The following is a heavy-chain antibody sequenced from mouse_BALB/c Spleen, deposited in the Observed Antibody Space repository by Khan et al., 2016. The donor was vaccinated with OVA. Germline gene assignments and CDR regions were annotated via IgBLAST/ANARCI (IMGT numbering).Heavy chain of an antibody. CDR3: IRSVYYACPYALDY. Sequence: VQLQESGPGLVKPSQSLSLTCTVTGYSITSDFAWNWVRQFPGNKLEWMGHISFSGSTSYDPSLNSRLSITRDTSKHQFFLQLSSVTTEDTATSYCIRSVYYACPYALDYWGQGTSVTVSS. CDR2: ISFSGST. V-gene: IGHV3-2*02. J-gene: IGHJ4*01. CDR1: GYSITSDFA. D-gene: IGHD2-1*01.